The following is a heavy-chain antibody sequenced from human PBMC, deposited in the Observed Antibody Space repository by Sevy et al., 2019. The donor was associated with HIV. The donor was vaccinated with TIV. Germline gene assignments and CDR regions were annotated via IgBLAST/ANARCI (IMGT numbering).Heavy chain of an antibody. V-gene: IGHV2-5*02. CDR3: ANGRSTGITITEVDS. CDR2: IYWDDDT. Sequence: SGPTLVKPTQTLTLTCGFSGFSFTTSGVGLGWIRQPPGKSLEWLAMIYWDDDTGYNPSLRSRMTITNTTSGDQVVLTMDDIDPDDTVTDYCANGRSTGITITEVDSWGQGILVTVSS. D-gene: IGHD3-9*01. J-gene: IGHJ4*02. CDR1: GFSFTTSGVG.